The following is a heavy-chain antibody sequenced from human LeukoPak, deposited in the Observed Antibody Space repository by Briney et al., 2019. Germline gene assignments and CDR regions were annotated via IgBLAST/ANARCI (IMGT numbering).Heavy chain of an antibody. CDR2: MNPNSGNT. CDR3: AREHSGSYSFDY. Sequence: GASVKVSCKASGYTFTSYDINWVRQATGQGLEWMGWMNPNSGNTGYAQKFQGRVTITRNTSISTAYMELSSLRSEDTAVYYCAREHSGSYSFDYWGQGTLVTVSS. D-gene: IGHD1-26*01. V-gene: IGHV1-8*03. J-gene: IGHJ4*02. CDR1: GYTFTSYD.